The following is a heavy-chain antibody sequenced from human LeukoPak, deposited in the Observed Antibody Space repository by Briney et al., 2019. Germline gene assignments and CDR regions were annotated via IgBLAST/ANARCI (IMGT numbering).Heavy chain of an antibody. CDR3: ARYDSEAFDI. CDR2: IRYDGSIK. J-gene: IGHJ3*02. Sequence: EGSLRLSCAASGFTFSSYDMHWVGQAPGKGLDRVSFIRYDGSIKYYADSVKGRFTISRDNSKNTLYLQMNILRAEDTAVYYCARYDSEAFDIWGQGTMVTVSS. D-gene: IGHD5-12*01. V-gene: IGHV3-30*02. CDR1: GFTFSSYD.